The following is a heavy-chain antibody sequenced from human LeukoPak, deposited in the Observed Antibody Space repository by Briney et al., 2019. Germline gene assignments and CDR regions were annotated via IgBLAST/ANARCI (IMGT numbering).Heavy chain of an antibody. V-gene: IGHV1-8*03. J-gene: IGHJ4*02. CDR3: ARAPEAAAALDY. CDR2: MNPNSGNT. Sequence: ASVTVSCKASGYTFTSYDINWVRQATGQGLEWMGWMNPNSGNTGYAQKFQGRVTITRNTSISTAYMELSSLRSEDTAVYYCARAPEAAAALDYWGQGTLVTVSS. CDR1: GYTFTSYD. D-gene: IGHD6-13*01.